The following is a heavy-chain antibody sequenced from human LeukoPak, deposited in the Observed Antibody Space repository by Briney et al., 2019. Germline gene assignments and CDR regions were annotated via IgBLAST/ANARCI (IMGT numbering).Heavy chain of an antibody. CDR3: ATSNYYDNSVYYTYFDY. CDR2: ISAYNGNT. V-gene: IGHV1-18*01. D-gene: IGHD3-22*01. Sequence: GASVKVSCKASGYTFTNYCVSWVRQAPGQGLEWMGWISAYNGNTNYAQKFQGRVTMTTDTSTSTAYMELMSLRSDDTAVYYCATSNYYDNSVYYTYFDYWGQGTLVTVSS. J-gene: IGHJ4*02. CDR1: GYTFTNYC.